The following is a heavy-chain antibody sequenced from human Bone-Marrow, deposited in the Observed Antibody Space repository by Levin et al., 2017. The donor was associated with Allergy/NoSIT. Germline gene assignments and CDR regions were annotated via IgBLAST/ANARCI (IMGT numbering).Heavy chain of an antibody. Sequence: GASVKVSCKASGYTFTSYYMHWVRQAPGQGLEWMGIINPSGGSTSYAQKFQGRVTMTRDTSTSTVYMELSSLRSEDTAVYYCARDFGGYSSSWSRTYYFDYWGQGTLVTVSS. V-gene: IGHV1-46*01. CDR1: GYTFTSYY. CDR3: ARDFGGYSSSWSRTYYFDY. CDR2: INPSGGST. D-gene: IGHD6-13*01. J-gene: IGHJ4*02.